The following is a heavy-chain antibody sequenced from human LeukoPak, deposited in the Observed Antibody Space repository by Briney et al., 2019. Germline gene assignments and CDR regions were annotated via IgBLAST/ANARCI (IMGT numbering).Heavy chain of an antibody. D-gene: IGHD3-10*01. CDR1: GFTFSSYE. CDR3: AKEMVRGVIGDY. Sequence: QPGGSLRLSCAASGFTFSSYEMNWVRQAPGKGLEWVSYISSSGSTIYYADSVKGRFTISRDNSKNTLYLQMNSLRAEDTAVYYCAKEMVRGVIGDYWGQGTLVTVSS. V-gene: IGHV3-48*03. CDR2: ISSSGSTI. J-gene: IGHJ4*02.